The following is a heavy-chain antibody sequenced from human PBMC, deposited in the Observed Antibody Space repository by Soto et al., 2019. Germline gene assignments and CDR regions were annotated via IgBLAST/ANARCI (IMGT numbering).Heavy chain of an antibody. Sequence: SETLSLTCTVSGDSISSGDYNWNWIRQPPGKGLEWIGYIHSSGSTYYNPSLESRLSISLDTSRNQFSLRLDSVTAADTAIYSCARGLGAGEFYFDYWGLGTLVTVS. CDR3: ARGLGAGEFYFDY. CDR1: GDSISSGDYN. J-gene: IGHJ4*02. CDR2: IHSSGST. D-gene: IGHD7-27*01. V-gene: IGHV4-30-4*01.